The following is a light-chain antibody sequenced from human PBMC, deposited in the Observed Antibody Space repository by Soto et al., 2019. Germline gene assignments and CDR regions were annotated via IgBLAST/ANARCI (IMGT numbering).Light chain of an antibody. CDR2: DTS. V-gene: IGKV3-15*01. CDR3: QQYNHWPLT. Sequence: EVVMTQSPATLSVSPGDGATLSCRASQNVHSNLAWYQQKPGQAPRLLISDTSTRATDIPFRFSGGGSGTEFTLTISSLQFEDFAGYYCQQYNHWPLTFGGGTKVGIK. J-gene: IGKJ4*01. CDR1: QNVHSN.